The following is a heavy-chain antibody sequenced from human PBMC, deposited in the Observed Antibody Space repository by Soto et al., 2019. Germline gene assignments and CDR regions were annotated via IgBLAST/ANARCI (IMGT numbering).Heavy chain of an antibody. V-gene: IGHV3-30*18. CDR3: AKPSQLVPYYYYGMDV. CDR1: GFTSSSYG. CDR2: ISYDGSNK. D-gene: IGHD6-6*01. J-gene: IGHJ6*02. Sequence: GGSLRLSCAASGFTSSSYGMHWVRQAPGKGLEWVAVISYDGSNKYYADSVKGRFTISRDNSKNTLYLQMNSLRAEDTAVYYCAKPSQLVPYYYYGMDVWGQGTTVTVSS.